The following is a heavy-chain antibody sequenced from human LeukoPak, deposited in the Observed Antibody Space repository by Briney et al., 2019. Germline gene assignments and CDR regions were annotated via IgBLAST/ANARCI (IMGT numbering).Heavy chain of an antibody. D-gene: IGHD4-17*01. J-gene: IGHJ4*02. CDR3: AKAAGYGDYGNY. Sequence: GGSLRLSCAASGFTFSNYAVNWVRQAPGKGLEWVSAISGSGGSTYYADSVKGRFTISRDNSKNTLYLQMNSLRAEDTAVYYCAKAAGYGDYGNYWGRGTLVTVSS. V-gene: IGHV3-23*01. CDR2: ISGSGGST. CDR1: GFTFSNYA.